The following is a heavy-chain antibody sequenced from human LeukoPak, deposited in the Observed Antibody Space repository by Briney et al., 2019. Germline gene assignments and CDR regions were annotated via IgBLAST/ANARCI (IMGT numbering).Heavy chain of an antibody. J-gene: IGHJ4*02. CDR2: IYYSGST. D-gene: IGHD5-24*01. CDR3: AAANGYNLFDY. V-gene: IGHV4-59*01. Sequence: PSETLSLTYTVSGGSISSYYCSWIRQPPGKGLEWIGYIYYSGSTNYNPSLKSRVTISVDTSKNQFSLKLSSVTAADTAVYYCAAANGYNLFDYWGQGTLVTVSS. CDR1: GGSISSYY.